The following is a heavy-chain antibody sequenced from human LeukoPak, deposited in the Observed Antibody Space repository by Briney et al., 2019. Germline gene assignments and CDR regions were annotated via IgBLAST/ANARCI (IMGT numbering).Heavy chain of an antibody. D-gene: IGHD5-24*01. J-gene: IGHJ4*02. Sequence: SETLSLTCTVSGGSISSYYWSWIRQPPGKGLEWIGYIYYSGGTNYNPSLKSRVTISVDTSKNQFSLKLSSVTAADTAVYYCARGGYNYPYYFDYWGQGTLVTVSS. CDR3: ARGGYNYPYYFDY. V-gene: IGHV4-59*01. CDR2: IYYSGGT. CDR1: GGSISSYY.